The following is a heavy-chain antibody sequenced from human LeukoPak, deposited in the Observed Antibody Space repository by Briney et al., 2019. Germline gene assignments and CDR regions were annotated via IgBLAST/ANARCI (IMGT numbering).Heavy chain of an antibody. V-gene: IGHV4-30-2*01. CDR3: AIAMSKCGGVIGDDAFDI. D-gene: IGHD3-16*02. CDR1: GGSISSGGYS. CDR2: IYHSGSA. Sequence: SETLSLTCAVSGGSISSGGYSWSWLRQPPGKRLEWIGYIYHSGSAYYNPSLKSRVTISVDRSKRQFSLKLSSVTAADTAGYYCAIAMSKCGGVIGDDAFDIWGQGTMVTVSS. J-gene: IGHJ3*02.